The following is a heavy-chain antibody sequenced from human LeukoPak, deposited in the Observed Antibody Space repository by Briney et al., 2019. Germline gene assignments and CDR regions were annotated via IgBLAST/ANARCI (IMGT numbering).Heavy chain of an antibody. CDR1: GGSISSYY. J-gene: IGHJ6*02. V-gene: IGHV4-59*01. Sequence: NSSETLSLTCTVSGGSISSYYWSWIRQPPGKGLEWIGYIYYSGSTNYSPSLKSRVTISVDTSKNQFSLKLSSVTAADTAVYYCAIRSPLWAAAGYYGMDVWGQGTTVTVSS. CDR3: AIRSPLWAAAGYYGMDV. D-gene: IGHD6-13*01. CDR2: IYYSGST.